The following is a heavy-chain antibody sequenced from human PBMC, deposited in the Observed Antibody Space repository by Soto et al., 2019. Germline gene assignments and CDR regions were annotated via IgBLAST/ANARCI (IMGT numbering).Heavy chain of an antibody. Sequence: QVQLQESGPGLVKPSETLSLTCTVSGDSISSYNLAWIRQPPGKGLEWIGYFRSGGGTSYNPSLKRRVHISADTSMQQFPLRLSSVTAADPAVYYCVRQGIGVLHGLVDVWGQGTTVTVSS. CDR3: VRQGIGVLHGLVDV. CDR1: GDSISSYN. J-gene: IGHJ6*02. V-gene: IGHV4-59*08. D-gene: IGHD3-10*01. CDR2: FRSGGGT.